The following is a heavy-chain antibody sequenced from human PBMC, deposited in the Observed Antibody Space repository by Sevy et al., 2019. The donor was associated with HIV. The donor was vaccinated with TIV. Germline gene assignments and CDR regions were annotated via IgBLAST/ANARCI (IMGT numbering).Heavy chain of an antibody. CDR2: ISNDGRNQ. J-gene: IGHJ4*02. Sequence: GGSLRLSCAASGFTFSSYALHWVRQAPGKGLEWVAVISNDGRNQYYADSVKGRFTISRDNSENTLFLQMNSLSAEDTAVYYCARDRRSWDLYFEYWGQGILVTVSS. CDR1: GFTFSSYA. CDR3: ARDRRSWDLYFEY. V-gene: IGHV3-30*04. D-gene: IGHD1-26*01.